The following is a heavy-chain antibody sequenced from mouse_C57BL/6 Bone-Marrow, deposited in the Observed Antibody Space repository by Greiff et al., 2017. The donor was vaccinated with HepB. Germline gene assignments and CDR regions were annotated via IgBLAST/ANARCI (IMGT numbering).Heavy chain of an antibody. D-gene: IGHD2-3*01. CDR2: IYPGSGST. J-gene: IGHJ4*01. V-gene: IGHV1-55*01. Sequence: QVQLQQPGAELVKPGTSVKMSCKASGYTFTSYWITWVKQRPGQGLEWIGDIYPGSGSTNYNEKFKSKATLTVDTSSSTAYMQLSSLTSEDSAVYYCASDGYLYYYAMDYWGQGTSVTVSS. CDR3: ASDGYLYYYAMDY. CDR1: GYTFTSYW.